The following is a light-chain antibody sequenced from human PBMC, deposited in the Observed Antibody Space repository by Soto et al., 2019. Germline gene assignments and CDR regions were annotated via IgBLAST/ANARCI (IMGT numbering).Light chain of an antibody. J-gene: IGLJ1*01. V-gene: IGLV2-14*01. CDR2: DVS. CDR1: SSDVAAYNF. Sequence: ALTQPASVSGSPGQSVAISCTGTSSDVAAYNFVSWYQQHPGKAPKLMVFDVSNRPSGVSDRFSGSKSGNTASLTISGLQAEDEAEYYCSSYTSGGNYIFGTGTKLTVL. CDR3: SSYTSGGNYI.